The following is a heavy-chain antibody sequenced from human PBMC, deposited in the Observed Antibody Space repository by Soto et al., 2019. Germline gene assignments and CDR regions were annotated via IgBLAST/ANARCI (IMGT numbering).Heavy chain of an antibody. CDR2: VYHSGST. CDR3: ARDTGLAPTVWGY. D-gene: IGHD7-27*01. CDR1: GDSIRGGGHY. Sequence: QVQLQESGPGLVKPSQTLSLTCSVSGDSIRGGGHYWNWIRQFPGKGLEWIGYVYHSGSTHYNPSLRVRLTISIDTSKNQFSLRLISVTAADTALYYCARDTGLAPTVWGYWGHGTQVNVSS. J-gene: IGHJ4*03. V-gene: IGHV4-31*03.